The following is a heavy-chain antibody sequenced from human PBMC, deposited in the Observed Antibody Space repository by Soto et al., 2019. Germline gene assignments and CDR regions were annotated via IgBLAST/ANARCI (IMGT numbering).Heavy chain of an antibody. V-gene: IGHV3-15*07. CDR1: GFTLINAW. Sequence: EVQLVESGGGLVKPGGSLRLSCAASGFTLINAWMNWVRQAPGKGPEWVGHIKSNSDGGTTDYAAPVKGRLTVSRQDSRNTLYLQMDSLKTEDTAVYYCTTGISMVRGASGDCWGQGTLVTVSP. CDR3: TTGISMVRGASGDC. CDR2: IKSNSDGGTT. J-gene: IGHJ4*02. D-gene: IGHD3-10*01.